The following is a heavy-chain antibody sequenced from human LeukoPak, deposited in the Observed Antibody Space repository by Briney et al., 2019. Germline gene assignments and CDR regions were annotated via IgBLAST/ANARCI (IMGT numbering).Heavy chain of an antibody. CDR3: EASWHY. Sequence: GGSLRLSCSASGFTFSSYVMHWVRQAPGKGLGWVATISYDEKNTYYADSVKGRVTIPRDNSKDTLFLQMNSLKIEDTAIYYCEASWHYWGQGTLVTVSS. CDR2: ISYDEKNT. CDR1: GFTFSSYV. V-gene: IGHV3-30*03. J-gene: IGHJ4*02.